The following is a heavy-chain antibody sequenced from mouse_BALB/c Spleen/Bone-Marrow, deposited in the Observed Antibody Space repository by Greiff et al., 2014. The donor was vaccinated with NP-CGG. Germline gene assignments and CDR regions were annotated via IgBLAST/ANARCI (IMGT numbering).Heavy chain of an antibody. CDR2: ISYSGNT. CDR1: GYSITSDYA. CDR3: ARYDYDGVDY. Sequence: VQLQQSGPGLVKPSQSLSLTCTVTGYSITSDYAWNWIRQFPGNKLEWMGYISYSGNTSYNPSLKSRISITRDTSKNQFFLQLNSVTIEDTATYYCARYDYDGVDYWGQGTTLTVSS. J-gene: IGHJ2*01. V-gene: IGHV3-2*02. D-gene: IGHD2-4*01.